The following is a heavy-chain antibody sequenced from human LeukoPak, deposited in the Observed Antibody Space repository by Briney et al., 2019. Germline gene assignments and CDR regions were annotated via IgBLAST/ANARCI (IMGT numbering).Heavy chain of an antibody. D-gene: IGHD3-16*01. CDR3: ARAGQRVSFGGVFYYYDT. V-gene: IGHV1-69*04. CDR1: GDTFSSFP. CDR2: IIPMLGIT. Sequence: GASVKVSCTASGDTFSSFPISWVRQAPGQGLEWVGRIIPMLGITNHAQNLQGRVRITADQSTTTAYMELTSLRSDDTAVYYCARAGQRVSFGGVFYYYDTWGQGTLVTVSS. J-gene: IGHJ4*02.